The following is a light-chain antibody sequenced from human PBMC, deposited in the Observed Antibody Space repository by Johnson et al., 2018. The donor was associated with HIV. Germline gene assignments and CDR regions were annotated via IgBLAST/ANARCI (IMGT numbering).Light chain of an antibody. CDR1: SSNIGNNY. J-gene: IGLJ1*01. CDR3: GTWDSSLGAHYV. V-gene: IGLV1-51*02. Sequence: QSVLTQPPSVSAAPGQKVTISCSGSSSNIGNNYVSWYQQLPGTAPKLLIYENNKRPSGIPDRFSGSKSGTSATLDITGLQTGDEADYYCGTWDSSLGAHYVFGSGT. CDR2: ENN.